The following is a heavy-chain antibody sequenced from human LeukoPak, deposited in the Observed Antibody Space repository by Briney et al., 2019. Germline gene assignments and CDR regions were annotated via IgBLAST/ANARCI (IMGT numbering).Heavy chain of an antibody. Sequence: GGSLRLSCAASGFTFSSYGMHWVRQAPGKGLEWVALIWYDGSNKYYADSVKGRFTISRDNSKHTLYLQMNSLRAEGTAVYYCARGRSSSTSCRPFDYWGQGTLVTVSS. CDR3: ARGRSSSTSCRPFDY. CDR2: IWYDGSNK. V-gene: IGHV3-33*01. D-gene: IGHD2-2*01. J-gene: IGHJ4*02. CDR1: GFTFSSYG.